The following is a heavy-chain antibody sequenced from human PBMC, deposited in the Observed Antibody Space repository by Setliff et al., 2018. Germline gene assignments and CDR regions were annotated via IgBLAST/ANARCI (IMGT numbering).Heavy chain of an antibody. J-gene: IGHJ2*01. CDR2: IYYSGSS. D-gene: IGHD4-17*01. V-gene: IGHV4-31*03. CDR1: GGSISSGGYY. Sequence: KPSETLSLTCTVSGGSISSGGYYWSWIRQHPGKGLEWIGYIYYSGSSYYNPSLKSRVIISVDTSKNQFSLKLSSVTAADTAVYYCTREVDDSGDYGRRWYFDLWGRGTQVTVSS. CDR3: TREVDDSGDYGRRWYFDL.